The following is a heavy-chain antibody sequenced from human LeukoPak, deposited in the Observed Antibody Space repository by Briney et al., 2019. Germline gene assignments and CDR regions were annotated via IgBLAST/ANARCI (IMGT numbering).Heavy chain of an antibody. J-gene: IGHJ5*02. CDR1: GGSISSSSYY. CDR3: ARSIKFIVVVPAATPHWNWFDP. D-gene: IGHD2-2*01. V-gene: IGHV4-39*01. CDR2: IYYSGST. Sequence: NPSETLSLTCTVSGGSISSSSYYWGWIRQPPGKGLEWIGSIYYSGSTYYNPSLKSRVTISVDTSKNQFSLKLSSVTAADTAVYYCARSIKFIVVVPAATPHWNWFDPWGQGTLVTVSS.